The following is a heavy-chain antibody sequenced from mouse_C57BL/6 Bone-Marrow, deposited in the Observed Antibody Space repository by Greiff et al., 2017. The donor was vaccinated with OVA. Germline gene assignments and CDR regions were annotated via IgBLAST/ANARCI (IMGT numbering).Heavy chain of an antibody. CDR2: IYPRSGNT. Sequence: QVQLQQSGAGLARPGASVKLSCKASGYTFTSYGISWVKQRTGQGLEWIGEIYPRSGNTYYNEKFKGKATLTADKSSSTAYMELRSLTSEDSAVYFCASLVYAMDYWGQGTSVTVSS. CDR3: ASLVYAMDY. J-gene: IGHJ4*01. CDR1: GYTFTSYG. V-gene: IGHV1-81*01.